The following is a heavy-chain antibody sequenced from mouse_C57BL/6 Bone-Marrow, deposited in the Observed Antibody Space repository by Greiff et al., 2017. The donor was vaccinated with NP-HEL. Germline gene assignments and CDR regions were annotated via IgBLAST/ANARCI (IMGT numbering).Heavy chain of an antibody. Sequence: VHVKQSGAELVRPGASVKLSCTASGFNIKDYYMHWVKQRPEQGLEWIGRIDPEDGDTEYAPKFQGKATMTADTSSNTAYLQLSTLTSKDTAVYCCSTEELRRFAYWGQGTLVTVSA. CDR3: STEELRRFAY. CDR1: GFNIKDYY. V-gene: IGHV14-1*01. J-gene: IGHJ3*01. CDR2: IDPEDGDT. D-gene: IGHD2-4*01.